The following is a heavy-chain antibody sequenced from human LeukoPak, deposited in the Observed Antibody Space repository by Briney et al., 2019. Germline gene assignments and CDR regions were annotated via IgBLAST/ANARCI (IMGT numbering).Heavy chain of an antibody. J-gene: IGHJ6*02. CDR3: ARDLREMATPQSGDGMDV. V-gene: IGHV3-30*02. CDR2: IRYDGSNK. D-gene: IGHD5-24*01. CDR1: GFTFSSYG. Sequence: GGSLRLSCAASGFTFSSYGMHWVRQAPGKGLEWVAFIRYDGSNKYYADSVKGRFTISRDNSKNTLYLQMNSLRAEDTAVYYCARDLREMATPQSGDGMDVWGQGTTVTVSS.